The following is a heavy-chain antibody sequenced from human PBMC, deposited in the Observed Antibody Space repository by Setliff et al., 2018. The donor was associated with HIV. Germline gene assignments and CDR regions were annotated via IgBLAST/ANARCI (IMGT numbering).Heavy chain of an antibody. D-gene: IGHD4-17*01. Sequence: PSETLSLTCSVSGDSMSPYYWSWIRQSADKGLEWIGRVHPTGSTIYNPSLRSRVTMSVDTSKSQFSLKLSSVTAADTAMYYCARVQMAYAAFDVWGQGTMVTV. CDR2: VHPTGST. V-gene: IGHV4-4*07. CDR1: GDSMSPYY. J-gene: IGHJ3*01. CDR3: ARVQMAYAAFDV.